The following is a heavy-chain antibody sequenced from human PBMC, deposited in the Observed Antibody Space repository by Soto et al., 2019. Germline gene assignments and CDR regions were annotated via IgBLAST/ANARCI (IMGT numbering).Heavy chain of an antibody. D-gene: IGHD3-22*01. V-gene: IGHV5-10-1*01. CDR1: GYSFTSYC. CDR3: ARHAPHYYDSSPQYFQH. J-gene: IGHJ1*01. CDR2: IDPSDSYT. Sequence: GESLKISWKGSGYSFTSYCISCVRQMPGKGLEWMGRIDPSDSYTNYSPSFQGHVTISADKSISTAYLQWSSLKASDTAMYYCARHAPHYYDSSPQYFQHWGQGTLVTVSS.